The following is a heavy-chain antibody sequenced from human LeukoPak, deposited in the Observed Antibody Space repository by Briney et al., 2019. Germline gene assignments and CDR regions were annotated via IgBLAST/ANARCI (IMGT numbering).Heavy chain of an antibody. CDR2: IKQDGSEK. CDR1: GFTFSSYW. CDR3: ATGYATRIYYYYYMDV. J-gene: IGHJ6*03. Sequence: GGSLRLSCAASGFTFSSYWMSWVRQAPGKGLEWVANIKQDGSEKYYVDSVKGRFTISRDNAKNSLYLQIHSLKTEDTAVYYCATGYATRIYYYYYMDVWGKGTTVTVSS. D-gene: IGHD1-14*01. V-gene: IGHV3-7*03.